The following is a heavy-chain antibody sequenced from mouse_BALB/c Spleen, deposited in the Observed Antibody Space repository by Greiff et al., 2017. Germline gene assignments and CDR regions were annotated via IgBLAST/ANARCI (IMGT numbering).Heavy chain of an antibody. CDR2: IRSKSNNYAT. Sequence: EVQLVESGGGLVQPKGSLKLSCAASGFTFNTYAMNWVRQAPGKGLEWVARIRSKSNNYATYYADSVKDRFTISRDDSQSMLYLQMNNLKTEDTAMYYCVRHGYDGAYWGQGTLVTVSA. D-gene: IGHD2-14*01. CDR3: VRHGYDGAY. V-gene: IGHV10-1*02. J-gene: IGHJ3*01. CDR1: GFTFNTYA.